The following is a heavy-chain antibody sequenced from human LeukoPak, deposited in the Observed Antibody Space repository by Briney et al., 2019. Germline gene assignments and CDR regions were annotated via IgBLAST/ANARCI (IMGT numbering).Heavy chain of an antibody. CDR3: ARVSPGTAVAGSNWFDP. CDR2: IYYSGST. CDR1: GGSINNYY. D-gene: IGHD6-19*01. V-gene: IGHV4-59*01. J-gene: IGHJ5*02. Sequence: PSETLSLTCTVSGGSINNYYWSWIRQPPGKGLEWIGHIYYSGSTNYSPSLKSRVTISVDTSKNQFSLRLSSVTAADTAVYFCARVSPGTAVAGSNWFDPWGQGTLVTVSS.